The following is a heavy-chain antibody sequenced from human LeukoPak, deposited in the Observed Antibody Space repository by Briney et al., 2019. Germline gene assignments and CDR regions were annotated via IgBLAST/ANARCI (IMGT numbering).Heavy chain of an antibody. CDR1: GFTFDDYA. CDR3: ARGVGDYCSGGSCYYFDS. Sequence: GRSLRLSCAASGFTFDDYAMHWVRQAPGKGLEWVSGISWNSGSIGYADSVKGRFTISRDNATSSLYLQMNSLRAEDMALYYCARGVGDYCSGGSCYYFDSWGQGTLVTVSS. V-gene: IGHV3-9*03. CDR2: ISWNSGSI. J-gene: IGHJ4*02. D-gene: IGHD2-15*01.